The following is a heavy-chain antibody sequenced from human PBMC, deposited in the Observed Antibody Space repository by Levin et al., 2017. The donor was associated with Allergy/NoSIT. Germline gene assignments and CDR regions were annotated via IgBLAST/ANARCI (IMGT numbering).Heavy chain of an antibody. CDR3: ARDHGDSSFGF. CDR1: GDSVSSTNAG. CDR2: TYYRSKWYN. V-gene: IGHV6-1*01. J-gene: IGHJ4*02. D-gene: IGHD4-17*01. Sequence: SLTLSLPCAISGDSVSSTNAGWNWIRQSPSRGLEWLGRTYYRSKWYNDCALSVKSRISFDPDTSRNQFSLHLNSVTPEDTGVYYCARDHGDSSFGFWGQGTLVTVSS.